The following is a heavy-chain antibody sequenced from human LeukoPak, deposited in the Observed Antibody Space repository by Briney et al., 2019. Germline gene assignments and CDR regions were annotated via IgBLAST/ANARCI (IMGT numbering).Heavy chain of an antibody. D-gene: IGHD7-27*01. J-gene: IGHJ4*02. CDR1: GFTFSSYA. CDR2: ISGSGGST. CDR3: AKPLGYNWGSPFDY. Sequence: LGGSLRLSCAASGFTFSSYAMSWVRQAPGKGLEWVSAISGSGGSTYYADSVKGRFTISRDNSKNTLYLQMNSLRAEDTAVYYCAKPLGYNWGSPFDYWGQGTLVTVSS. V-gene: IGHV3-23*01.